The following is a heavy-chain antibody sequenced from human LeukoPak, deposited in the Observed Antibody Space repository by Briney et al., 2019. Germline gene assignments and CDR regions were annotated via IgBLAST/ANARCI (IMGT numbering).Heavy chain of an antibody. D-gene: IGHD3-10*01. CDR3: AKGITSNDAFDI. Sequence: GGSLRLSCAASGFTFSSYGMHWVRQAPGKGLEWVAVISYDGSNKYYADSVKGLFTISRDNSKNTLYLQMNSLRAEDTAVYYCAKGITSNDAFDIWGQGTMATVSS. CDR2: ISYDGSNK. CDR1: GFTFSSYG. V-gene: IGHV3-30*18. J-gene: IGHJ3*02.